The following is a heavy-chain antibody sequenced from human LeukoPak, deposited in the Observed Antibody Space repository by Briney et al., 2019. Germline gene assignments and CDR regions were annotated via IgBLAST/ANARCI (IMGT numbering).Heavy chain of an antibody. V-gene: IGHV5-51*01. Sequence: GESLKISCKGSGYSFTSYWIGWVRQMPGKGLEWMGIIYPGDSDTRYSPSFQGQVTISADKSISTAYLQWSSLKASDTAMYYCARRRYYYDSSGYYPQGYYFDYWGQGTLVTVSS. D-gene: IGHD3-22*01. CDR3: ARRRYYYDSSGYYPQGYYFDY. CDR1: GYSFTSYW. CDR2: IYPGDSDT. J-gene: IGHJ4*02.